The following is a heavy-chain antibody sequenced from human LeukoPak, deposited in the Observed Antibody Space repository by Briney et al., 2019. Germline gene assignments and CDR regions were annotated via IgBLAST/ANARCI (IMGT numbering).Heavy chain of an antibody. CDR3: ARLYYDFWSGYHNYFDY. V-gene: IGHV1-18*04. Sequence: ASVKVSCKASGYTFTGYYMHWVRQAPGQGLEWMGWISAYNGNTNYAQKLQGRVTMTTDTSTSTAYMELRSLRSDDTAVYYCARLYYDFWSGYHNYFDYWGQGTLVTVSS. CDR1: GYTFTGYY. D-gene: IGHD3-3*01. CDR2: ISAYNGNT. J-gene: IGHJ4*02.